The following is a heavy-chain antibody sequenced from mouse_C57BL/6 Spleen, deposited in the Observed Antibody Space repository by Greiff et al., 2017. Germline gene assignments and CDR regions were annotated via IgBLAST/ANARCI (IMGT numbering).Heavy chain of an antibody. V-gene: IGHV1-52*01. Sequence: VQLQQPGAELVRPGSSVKLSCKASGYTFTSYWMHWVKQRPIQGLEGIGNIDPSDSETHYNQKFKDKATLTVDKSSSTAYMQLSSLTSEDSAVYYCARGVYYGSSYDYWGQGTTLTVSS. J-gene: IGHJ2*01. CDR2: IDPSDSET. CDR3: ARGVYYGSSYDY. D-gene: IGHD1-1*01. CDR1: GYTFTSYW.